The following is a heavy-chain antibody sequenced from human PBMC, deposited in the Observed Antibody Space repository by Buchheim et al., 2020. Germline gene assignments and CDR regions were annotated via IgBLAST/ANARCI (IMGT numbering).Heavy chain of an antibody. Sequence: QVQLQESGPGLVKPSDTLSLTCTVSAGSINTYHWSWIRQPPGKGLEWIGSIYHSGITNYNPSLKSRVTMSVDTSKNQVSLSLSSVTAADTAVYYCARDLGASGWGDWGQGTL. D-gene: IGHD6-19*01. V-gene: IGHV4-59*01. CDR1: AGSINTYH. J-gene: IGHJ4*02. CDR2: IYHSGIT. CDR3: ARDLGASGWGD.